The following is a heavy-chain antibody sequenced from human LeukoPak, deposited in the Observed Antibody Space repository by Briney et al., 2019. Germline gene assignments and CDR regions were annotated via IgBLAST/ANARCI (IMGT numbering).Heavy chain of an antibody. CDR2: INHSGST. CDR1: GGSFSGYY. CDR3: AGGLGQQLVGYYYGMDV. Sequence: SETLSLTCAVYGGSFSGYYWSWIRQPPGKGLEWIGEINHSGSTNYNPSIKSRVTISVDTSKNQFSLKLSSVTAADTAVYYCAGGLGQQLVGYYYGMDVWGQGTTVTVSS. V-gene: IGHV4-34*01. D-gene: IGHD6-13*01. J-gene: IGHJ6*02.